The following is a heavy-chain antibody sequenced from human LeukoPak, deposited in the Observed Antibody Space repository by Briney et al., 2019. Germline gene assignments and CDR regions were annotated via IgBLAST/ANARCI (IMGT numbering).Heavy chain of an antibody. CDR1: GFTVSSNY. CDR3: ARDDDAYSGYEVY. D-gene: IGHD5-12*01. V-gene: IGHV3-53*04. CDR2: IYSGGST. J-gene: IGHJ4*02. Sequence: PGGSLRLSCAASGFTVSSNYMSWVRQAPGKGLEWVSVIYSGGSTYYADSVKGRFTVSRHNSKNTLYLQMNSLRAEDTAVYYCARDDDAYSGYEVYWGQGTLVTVSS.